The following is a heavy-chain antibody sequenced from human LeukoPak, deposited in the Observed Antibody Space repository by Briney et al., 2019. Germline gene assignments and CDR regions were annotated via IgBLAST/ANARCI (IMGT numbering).Heavy chain of an antibody. CDR3: AGEEIQLWTRPGIDY. CDR2: INPNSGGT. J-gene: IGHJ4*02. V-gene: IGHV1-2*02. CDR1: GYTFTGYY. Sequence: ASVKVSCKASGYTFTGYYMHWVRQAPGQGLEWMGWINPNSGGTNYAQKFQGRVTMTRDTSISTAYMELSRLRSDDTAVYYCAGEEIQLWTRPGIDYWGQGTLVTVSS. D-gene: IGHD5-18*01.